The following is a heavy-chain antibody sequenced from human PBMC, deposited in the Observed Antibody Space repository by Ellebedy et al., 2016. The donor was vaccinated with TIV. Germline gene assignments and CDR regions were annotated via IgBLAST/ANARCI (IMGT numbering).Heavy chain of an antibody. V-gene: IGHV3-33*01. CDR2: IWYDGSNK. CDR3: ARGSDPGIGSSSRRLSTHYMDV. D-gene: IGHD6-6*01. Sequence: GGSLRLXXAASGFTFSGYGMHWVRQAPGKGLEWVAVIWYDGSNKYDADSVKGRFTISRDNSKNTLYLQMNSLRAEDTALYYCARGSDPGIGSSSRRLSTHYMDVWGKGTTVTVSS. J-gene: IGHJ6*03. CDR1: GFTFSGYG.